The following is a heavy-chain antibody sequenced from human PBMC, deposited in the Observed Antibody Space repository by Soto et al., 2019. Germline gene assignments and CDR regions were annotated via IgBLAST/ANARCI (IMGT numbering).Heavy chain of an antibody. D-gene: IGHD3-22*01. CDR2: IIPISGKT. CDR3: ARDETQGITVMVVAKSHAFNI. V-gene: IGHV1-69*06. Sequence: QVQLLQSGAEVKKPGSSVKVSCKASGGTFSSYTISWVRQAPGQGLEWMGGIIPISGKTNYAQKFQGRVTIMADKSTSTDYMELSSLRSEDTAVYYCARDETQGITVMVVAKSHAFNIWGQGTLVTVSS. CDR1: GGTFSSYT. J-gene: IGHJ3*02.